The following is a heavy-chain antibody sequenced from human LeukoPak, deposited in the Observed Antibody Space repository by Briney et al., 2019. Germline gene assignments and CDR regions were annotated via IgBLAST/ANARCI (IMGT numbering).Heavy chain of an antibody. J-gene: IGHJ4*02. Sequence: GGSLRLPCAASGFTFDDYAMHWVRQAPGKGLEWVSLISWDGGSTYYADSVKGRFTISRDNSKNSLYLQMNSLRAEDTALYYCASSRGVPAAAFDYWGQGTLVTVSS. CDR1: GFTFDDYA. V-gene: IGHV3-43D*04. D-gene: IGHD2-2*01. CDR3: ASSRGVPAAAFDY. CDR2: ISWDGGST.